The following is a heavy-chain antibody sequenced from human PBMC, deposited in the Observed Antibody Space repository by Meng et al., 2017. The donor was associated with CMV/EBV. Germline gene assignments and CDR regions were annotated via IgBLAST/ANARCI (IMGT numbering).Heavy chain of an antibody. CDR2: INHSGST. D-gene: IGHD2-15*01. CDR1: GGSFSGYY. V-gene: IGHV4-34*01. Sequence: LQHGGAGLLKPSETLSLTCAVYGGSFSGYYWSWIRQPPGKGLEWIGEINHSGSTNYNPSLKSRVTISVDTSKNQFSLKLSSVTAADTAVYYCASSLTYPDYWGQGTLVTVSS. CDR3: ASSLTYPDY. J-gene: IGHJ4*02.